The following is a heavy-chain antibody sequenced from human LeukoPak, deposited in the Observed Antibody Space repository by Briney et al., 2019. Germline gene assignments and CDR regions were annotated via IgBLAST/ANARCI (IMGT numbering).Heavy chain of an antibody. Sequence: GGSLRLSCAASGFTFGNNDMNWVRQAPGTGLEWVSYIRSDASAIYYADSVKGRFSISRDNAKNSLYLQMNSLRAEDTAVYYCARDLTGDSSHHYWGQGTLVTVSS. CDR2: IRSDASAI. D-gene: IGHD3-22*01. V-gene: IGHV3-48*03. CDR3: ARDLTGDSSHHY. J-gene: IGHJ4*02. CDR1: GFTFGNND.